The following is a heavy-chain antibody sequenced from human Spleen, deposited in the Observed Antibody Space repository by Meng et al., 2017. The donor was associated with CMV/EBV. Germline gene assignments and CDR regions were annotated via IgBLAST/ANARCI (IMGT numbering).Heavy chain of an antibody. V-gene: IGHV3-21*01. J-gene: IGHJ6*02. Sequence: VGSLRLSCAASGFTLSRYWMSWVRQAPGKGLEWVAFISRSTHYIYYADSVKARFTISRDTAKNSVYLQMNSLRAEDTAVYYCARDDGSGNVYDFYYGMDVWGQGTTVTVSS. CDR2: ISRSTHYI. CDR1: GFTLSRYW. CDR3: ARDDGSGNVYDFYYGMDV. D-gene: IGHD3-10*01.